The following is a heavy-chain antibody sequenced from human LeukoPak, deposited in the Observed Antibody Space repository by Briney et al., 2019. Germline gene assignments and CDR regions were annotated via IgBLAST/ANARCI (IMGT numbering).Heavy chain of an antibody. V-gene: IGHV3-66*01. CDR3: ARDYRSFDFWSGYPPYHFDY. Sequence: GGSLRLSCAASGFTVSSNYMSWVRQAPGKGLEWVSVIYSGGSTYYADSVKGRFTISRDNSKNTLYLQMNSLRAEDTAVYYCARDYRSFDFWSGYPPYHFDYWGQGTLVTVSS. CDR1: GFTVSSNY. J-gene: IGHJ4*02. D-gene: IGHD3-3*01. CDR2: IYSGGST.